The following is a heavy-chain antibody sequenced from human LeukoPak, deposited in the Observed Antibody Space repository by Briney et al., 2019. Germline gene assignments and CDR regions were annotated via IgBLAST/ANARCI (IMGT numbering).Heavy chain of an antibody. D-gene: IGHD2-2*01. CDR3: ARDSIVVVPAALKDAFDI. V-gene: IGHV3-7*01. J-gene: IGHJ3*02. CDR2: IKQDGSEK. Sequence: GGSLRLSCAASGFTFSSYWMSWVRQAPGKGLEWVANIKQDGSEKYYVDSVKGRFTISRDNAKNSLYLQMNSLRAGDTAVYYCARDSIVVVPAALKDAFDIWGQGTMVTVSS. CDR1: GFTFSSYW.